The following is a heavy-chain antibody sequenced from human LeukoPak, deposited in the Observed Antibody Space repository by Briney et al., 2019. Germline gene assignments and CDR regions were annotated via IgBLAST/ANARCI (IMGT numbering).Heavy chain of an antibody. CDR3: ASGGSSGYYARWFDP. J-gene: IGHJ5*02. V-gene: IGHV3-7*01. CDR1: GFTFSNYW. Sequence: GGSLRLSCAASGFTFSNYWMSWVLQAPGKGLEWVANIKEDGSEKYYVDSVKGRFTISRDNAKNSLYLQMNSLRAEDTAVYYCASGGSSGYYARWFDPWGQGTLVTVSS. D-gene: IGHD3-22*01. CDR2: IKEDGSEK.